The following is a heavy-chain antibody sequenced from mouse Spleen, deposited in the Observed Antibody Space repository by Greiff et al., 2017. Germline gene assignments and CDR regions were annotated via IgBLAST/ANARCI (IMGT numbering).Heavy chain of an antibody. Sequence: EVKLVESGPGLVKPSQSLSLTCTVTGYSITSDYAWNWIRQFPGNKLEWMGYISYSGSTSYNPSLKSRISITRDTSKNQFFLQLNSVTTEDTATYYCARGTGAYFDYWGQGTTLTVSS. CDR1: GYSITSDYA. D-gene: IGHD4-1*01. V-gene: IGHV3-2*02. CDR2: ISYSGST. J-gene: IGHJ2*01. CDR3: ARGTGAYFDY.